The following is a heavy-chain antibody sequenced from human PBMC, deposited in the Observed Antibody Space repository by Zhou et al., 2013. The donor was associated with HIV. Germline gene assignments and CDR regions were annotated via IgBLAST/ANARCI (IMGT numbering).Heavy chain of an antibody. CDR1: GYTFTSTG. J-gene: IGHJ5*02. Sequence: QVHLVQSGAEVKKPGASVRVSCKASGYTFTSTGITWVRQAPGQGLEWMGWISAYNGVTDFAQEFQDRLTMTTDASTTTAYMELRSLRSDDTAIYYCARVDLFWTTHYTRNWFDPWAREPGHRLL. V-gene: IGHV1-18*01. CDR3: ARVDLFWTTHYTRNWFDP. D-gene: IGHD3-3*01. CDR2: ISAYNGVT.